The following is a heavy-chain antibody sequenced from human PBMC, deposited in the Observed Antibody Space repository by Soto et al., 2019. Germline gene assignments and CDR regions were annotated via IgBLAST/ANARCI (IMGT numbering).Heavy chain of an antibody. CDR1: GYTFTSYA. Sequence: QVQLVQSGAEVKKPGASVKVSCKASGYTFTSYAMHWVRQAPGQRLEWMGWINAGNGNTKYSQKFQGRVTITRDTSASTAYRELSSLRSEDTAVYYCARDQGGMVVAATPRLKRVDYWGQGTLVTVSS. J-gene: IGHJ4*02. CDR3: ARDQGGMVVAATPRLKRVDY. V-gene: IGHV1-3*01. CDR2: INAGNGNT. D-gene: IGHD2-15*01.